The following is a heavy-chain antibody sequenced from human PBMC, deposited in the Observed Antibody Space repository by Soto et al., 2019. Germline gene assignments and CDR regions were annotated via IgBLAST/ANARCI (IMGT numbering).Heavy chain of an antibody. V-gene: IGHV3-53*01. CDR1: GFTFSNAW. Sequence: GGSLRLSCAASGFTFSNAWMSWVRQAPGKGLEWVSVIYSGGSTYYADAVKGRFTISRDNSKNTLYLQMNSLRAEDTAVYYCARDDYYDSSAVDVWGQGTTVTVSS. D-gene: IGHD3-22*01. J-gene: IGHJ6*02. CDR2: IYSGGST. CDR3: ARDDYYDSSAVDV.